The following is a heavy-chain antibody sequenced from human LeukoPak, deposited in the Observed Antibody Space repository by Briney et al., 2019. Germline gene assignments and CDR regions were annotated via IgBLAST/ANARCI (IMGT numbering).Heavy chain of an antibody. CDR2: IYNSGST. Sequence: PSETLSLTCTVSGGSIRSSSYYWGWIRQPPGKGLEWIGSIYNSGSTYYNPSLKSRVTISVDTSKNQFSLKLSSVTAADTAVYYCARHETAFGYYDFWSGYYPGYWGQGTLVTVSS. CDR3: ARHETAFGYYDFWSGYYPGY. V-gene: IGHV4-39*01. D-gene: IGHD3-3*01. CDR1: GGSIRSSSYY. J-gene: IGHJ4*02.